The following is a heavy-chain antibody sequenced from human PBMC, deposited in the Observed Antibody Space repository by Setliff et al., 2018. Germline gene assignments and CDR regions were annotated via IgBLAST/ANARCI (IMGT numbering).Heavy chain of an antibody. V-gene: IGHV3-21*01. Sequence: GGSLRLSCAASGFTFSTYSLNWVRQAPGKGLEWVSSISSSSSHIYYADSVKGRFDISRDSSKNTVYLQMNSLTAEDTAMYYCATLSKDLNYWGQGTLVTVSS. CDR2: ISSSSSHI. J-gene: IGHJ4*02. D-gene: IGHD3-3*01. CDR1: GFTFSTYS. CDR3: ATLSKDLNY.